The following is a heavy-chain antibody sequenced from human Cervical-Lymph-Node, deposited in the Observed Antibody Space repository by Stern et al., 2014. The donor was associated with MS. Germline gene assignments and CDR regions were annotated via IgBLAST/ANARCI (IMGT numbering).Heavy chain of an antibody. Sequence: QVQLGQSGAEVRKPGSSVTLSCQASGGSFSNYTISWVRQAPGQGLEWMAGSIPIFDAANYAQKFRDRVTITADDATGTVSMDLTNLTSEDTAVYYCARGLQGYVYWYFDLWGRGTLVTVST. CDR2: SIPIFDAA. J-gene: IGHJ2*01. D-gene: IGHD5-12*01. V-gene: IGHV1-69*01. CDR1: GGSFSNYT. CDR3: ARGLQGYVYWYFDL.